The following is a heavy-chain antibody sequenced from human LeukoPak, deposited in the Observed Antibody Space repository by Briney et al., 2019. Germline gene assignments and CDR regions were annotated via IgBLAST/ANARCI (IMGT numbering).Heavy chain of an antibody. J-gene: IGHJ4*02. CDR1: GFTLSSYA. CDR2: ISYDGSNE. V-gene: IGHV3-30*01. D-gene: IGHD1-7*01. Sequence: GGSLRLSCAASGFTLSSYAMHWVRQAPGKGLAWVAVISYDGSNEYYADSVKGRFTISRDNSKNTLYLQMNSLRAEDTAVYYCARDRSPGYNWNSPDYWGQGTLVTVSS. CDR3: ARDRSPGYNWNSPDY.